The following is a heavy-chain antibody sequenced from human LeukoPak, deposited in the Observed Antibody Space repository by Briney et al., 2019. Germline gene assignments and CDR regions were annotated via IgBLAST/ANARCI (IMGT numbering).Heavy chain of an antibody. CDR1: GGSISSSNYY. Sequence: PSETLSLTCTVSGGSISSSNYYWGWIRQSPGKGLEWIGSIHSSGNTYNNPALKSRVTMSVDTSNNQFSLRLSSVTAADTAVYYCARNPSRVDTAMVMGCWGQGTLVTVSS. CDR3: ARNPSRVDTAMVMGC. CDR2: IHSSGNT. D-gene: IGHD5-18*01. V-gene: IGHV4-39*01. J-gene: IGHJ4*02.